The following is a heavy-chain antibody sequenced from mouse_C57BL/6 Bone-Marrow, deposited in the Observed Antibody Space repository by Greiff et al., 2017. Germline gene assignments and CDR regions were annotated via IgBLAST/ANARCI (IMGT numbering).Heavy chain of an antibody. CDR3: ASDSSGYESY. Sequence: QLQLPQSAAELARPGASVKLSCKASGYTFTSYGISWVKQSTGQGLEWIGEIYPRSGNTYYNEKFKGKATLTADKSSSTAYMELRSLTSEDSAVYFCASDSSGYESYWGQGTTLTVSS. J-gene: IGHJ2*01. CDR2: IYPRSGNT. D-gene: IGHD3-2*02. CDR1: GYTFTSYG. V-gene: IGHV1-81*01.